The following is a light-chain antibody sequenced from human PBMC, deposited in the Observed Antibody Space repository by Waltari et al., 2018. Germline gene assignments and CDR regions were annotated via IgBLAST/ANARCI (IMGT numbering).Light chain of an antibody. CDR2: GND. CDR1: SSHLGARYD. Sequence: SVLTQAPSVFGAPGQRVTLSCSGGSSHLGARYDVHWYQHPPGTAPKLLIYGNDNRPSGAPDRFSASKSGTSASLAITGLQADDEAIYFCQSYDDSLRASVFGGGARLTVL. J-gene: IGLJ2*01. CDR3: QSYDDSLRASV. V-gene: IGLV1-40*01.